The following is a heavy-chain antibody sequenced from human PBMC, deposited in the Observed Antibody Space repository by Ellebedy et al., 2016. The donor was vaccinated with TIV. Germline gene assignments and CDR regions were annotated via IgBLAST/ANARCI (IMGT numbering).Heavy chain of an antibody. CDR1: GYTFTHYY. CDR3: ARDNETDGLLDH. J-gene: IGHJ4*02. CDR2: INPNSGGT. D-gene: IGHD3/OR15-3a*01. V-gene: IGHV1-2*02. Sequence: ASVKVSCXASGYTFTHYYIHWVRQAPGQGLEWMGWINPNSGGTNYAQKFQGRVTLTRDTSTNIVYMELSRLRSDDTAVYYCARDNETDGLLDHWGQGTLVTVSA.